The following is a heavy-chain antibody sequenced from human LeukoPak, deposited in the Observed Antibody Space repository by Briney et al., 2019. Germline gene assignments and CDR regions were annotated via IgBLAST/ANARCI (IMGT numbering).Heavy chain of an antibody. V-gene: IGHV3-48*01. CDR1: GFTLSSYS. D-gene: IGHD4-17*01. CDR2: ISSSSRTI. Sequence: SGGSLRLSCAASGFTLSSYSMNWVRQAPGKGLEWVSYISSSSRTIYYADSVKGRFTIFRDNAKNSLFLQMNSLRAEDTAVYYCAKDFNTVTTIDSWGQGTLVTVSS. CDR3: AKDFNTVTTIDS. J-gene: IGHJ4*02.